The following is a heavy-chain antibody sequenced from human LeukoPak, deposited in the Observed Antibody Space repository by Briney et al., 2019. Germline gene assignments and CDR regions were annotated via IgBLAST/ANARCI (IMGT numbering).Heavy chain of an antibody. CDR1: GFTFSSCW. CDR3: ARGGSNNY. J-gene: IGHJ4*02. D-gene: IGHD4-23*01. V-gene: IGHV3-7*01. Sequence: PGGSLRLSCAASGFTFSSCWMSWVRQAPGKGLEWVANIKQDGSEKYYVDSVKGRFTISRDNAKNSLYLQMNSLRAEDTAVYYCARGGSNNYWGQGTLVTVSS. CDR2: IKQDGSEK.